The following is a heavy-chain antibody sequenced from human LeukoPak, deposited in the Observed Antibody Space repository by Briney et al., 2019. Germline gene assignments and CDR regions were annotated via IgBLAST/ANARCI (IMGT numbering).Heavy chain of an antibody. CDR3: ARGRKRGHYDSSGYFY. J-gene: IGHJ4*02. V-gene: IGHV3-48*03. CDR1: GCTFSSYE. CDR2: ISSSGSTI. D-gene: IGHD3-22*01. Sequence: GGSLRLSCPAYGCTFSSYEMNWVRQAPGKGLEWVSYISSSGSTIYYADSVKDRFTITRDNAKNSLYLQMNSLRAEDTAVYYCARGRKRGHYDSSGYFYWGQGTLVTVSS.